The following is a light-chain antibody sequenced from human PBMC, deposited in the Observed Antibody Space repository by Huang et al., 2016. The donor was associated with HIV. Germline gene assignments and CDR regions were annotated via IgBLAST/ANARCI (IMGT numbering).Light chain of an antibody. CDR2: DAS. CDR3: QQYDNLPVT. CDR1: QDISNY. Sequence: DIQMTQSPSSLSASVGDRVTITCQASQDISNYLNWYQQKPGKAPKLLIYDASNLETGVPSRFSVSGYGTDFTFTISSLQPEDIATYYCQQYDNLPVTFGQGTRLEIK. J-gene: IGKJ5*01. V-gene: IGKV1-33*01.